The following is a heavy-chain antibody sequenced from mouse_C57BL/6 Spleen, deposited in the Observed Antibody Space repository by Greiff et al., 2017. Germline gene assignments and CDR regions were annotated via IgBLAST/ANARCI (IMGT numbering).Heavy chain of an antibody. Sequence: QVQLQQSGAELVRPGASVTLSCKASGYTFTDYEMHWVKQTPVHGLEWIGAIDPETGGTAYNQKFKGKAILTADKSSNTAYMELRSLTSEDSAVYYCTRSSFITTVRDWFAYWGQGTLVTVSA. CDR1: GYTFTDYE. D-gene: IGHD1-1*01. V-gene: IGHV1-15*01. CDR3: TRSSFITTVRDWFAY. J-gene: IGHJ3*01. CDR2: IDPETGGT.